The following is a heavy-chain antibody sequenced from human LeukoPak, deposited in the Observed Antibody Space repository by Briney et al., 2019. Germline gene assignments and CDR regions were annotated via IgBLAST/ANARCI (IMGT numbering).Heavy chain of an antibody. D-gene: IGHD5-24*01. CDR1: GFTFRSHA. Sequence: GGSLRLSCAASGFTFRSHAMSWVRQAPGKGLEWVSAISGSGGSTYYADSVKGRFTISRDNSKNTLYLQMNSLRAEDTAVYYCAKDSGMGWLQPYYFDYWGQGTLVTVSS. CDR2: ISGSGGST. V-gene: IGHV3-23*01. CDR3: AKDSGMGWLQPYYFDY. J-gene: IGHJ4*02.